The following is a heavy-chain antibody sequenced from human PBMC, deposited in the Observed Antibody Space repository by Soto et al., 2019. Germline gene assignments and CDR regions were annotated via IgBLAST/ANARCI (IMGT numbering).Heavy chain of an antibody. CDR3: AIRIIYTVVLTPFFDY. D-gene: IGHD3-22*01. CDR1: GGAFSGYY. V-gene: IGHV4-34*01. J-gene: IGHJ4*02. Sequence: SETLSLTCAVYGGAFSGYYWSWIRQPPGKGLEWIGEINHSGSTNYNPSLKSRVTISVDTSKNQFSRKLSSVTAADTAVYYCAIRIIYTVVLTPFFDYWGQGTLVTVSS. CDR2: INHSGST.